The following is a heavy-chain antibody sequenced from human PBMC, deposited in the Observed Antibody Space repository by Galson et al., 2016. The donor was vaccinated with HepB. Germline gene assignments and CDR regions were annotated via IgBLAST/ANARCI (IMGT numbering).Heavy chain of an antibody. V-gene: IGHV3-23*01. CDR2: LRGRGSTT. CDR3: ARSADTGRNFVGSVL. Sequence: SLRLSCAASTFALRNYAMSWVRQPPGKGLEWVSTLRGRGSTTFYADSVKRRFTISRDNSKTTLYLQMNSLRDEDTAVYYCARSADTGRNFVGSVLWGQGTLVTVSS. CDR1: TFALRNYA. J-gene: IGHJ4*02. D-gene: IGHD6-25*01.